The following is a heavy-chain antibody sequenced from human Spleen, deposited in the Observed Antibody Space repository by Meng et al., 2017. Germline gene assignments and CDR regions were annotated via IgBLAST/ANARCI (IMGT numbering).Heavy chain of an antibody. CDR2: MHYSGTT. V-gene: IGHV4-39*01. Sequence: QVQLQQWGAGLLKPSETLSLTCTGSGGSISSSSYYWGWIRQPPGKGLEWIGNMHYSGTTYYNPFLKSRITISVDTSKNQFSLKLSSVTAADTAVYYCARRGSSWYFDSWGQGALVTVSS. CDR1: GGSISSSSYY. CDR3: ARRGSSWYFDS. D-gene: IGHD6-13*01. J-gene: IGHJ4*02.